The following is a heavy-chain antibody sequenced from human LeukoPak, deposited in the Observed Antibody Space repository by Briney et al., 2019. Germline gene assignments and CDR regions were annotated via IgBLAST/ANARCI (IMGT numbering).Heavy chain of an antibody. CDR2: IASDGSST. J-gene: IGHJ4*02. Sequence: GGSLRLSCAASGFTFSSYWMNWVRQAPGKGLVWVSRIASDGSSTTYADSVKGRFSISRDNAKNTLYLQMNSLRVEDTAVYYWARGRPHGNDYWGQGTLVTVSS. CDR1: GFTFSSYW. V-gene: IGHV3-74*01. D-gene: IGHD4-23*01. CDR3: ARGRPHGNDY.